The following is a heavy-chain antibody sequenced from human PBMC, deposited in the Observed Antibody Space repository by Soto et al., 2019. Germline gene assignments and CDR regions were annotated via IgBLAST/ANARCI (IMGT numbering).Heavy chain of an antibody. J-gene: IGHJ5*02. CDR3: AKPKWFDP. CDR1: GFTFSSYG. CDR2: ISYDGSNK. Sequence: PGGSLRLSCAASGFTFSSYGMHWVRQAPGKGLEWVAVISYDGSNKYYADSVKGRFTISRDNSKNTLYLQMNSLRAEDTAVYYCAKPKWFDPWGQGTLVTVSS. V-gene: IGHV3-30*18.